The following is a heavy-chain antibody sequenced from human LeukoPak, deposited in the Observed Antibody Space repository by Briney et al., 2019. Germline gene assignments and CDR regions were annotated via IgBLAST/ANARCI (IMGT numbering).Heavy chain of an antibody. D-gene: IGHD3-16*01. Sequence: SETLSLTCTVSGGSVSSHYWSWIRQPPGMGLEWIGYMHYIGSTNYNPSLKSRVTISVDTSKNQLSLKLSSVTAADTAVYYCARARGRRGDYVDFWGQGTLVTVSS. CDR1: GGSVSSHY. CDR3: ARARGRRGDYVDF. J-gene: IGHJ4*02. V-gene: IGHV4-59*02. CDR2: MHYIGST.